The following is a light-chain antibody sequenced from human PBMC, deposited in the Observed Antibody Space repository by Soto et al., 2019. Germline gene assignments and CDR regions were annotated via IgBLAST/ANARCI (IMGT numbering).Light chain of an antibody. Sequence: QSVLTQPSSVSVSPGQSITISCTGTSSDVVGYNYVSWYQQHPGKAPKLMIYEVSNRPSGVSNRFSGSKSGKTASLTISGLQAEDEADYYCSSYKSSSTYVFGTGTKVTVL. CDR1: SSDVVGYNY. CDR2: EVS. V-gene: IGLV2-14*01. CDR3: SSYKSSSTYV. J-gene: IGLJ1*01.